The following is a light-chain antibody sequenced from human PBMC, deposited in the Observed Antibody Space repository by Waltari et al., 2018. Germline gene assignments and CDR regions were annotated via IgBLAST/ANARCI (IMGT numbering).Light chain of an antibody. V-gene: IGLV1-44*01. Sequence: QSVLTQPPSTSGTPGQSVTISCSGSTSNIGTNTVTWYQLLPGTAPKTVIFANYHRPSGVPDRFSASKSGTSDSLVISDLQSEDEADYFCATWDDSLSGRVFGSGTKVTVL. CDR2: ANY. CDR1: TSNIGTNT. CDR3: ATWDDSLSGRV. J-gene: IGLJ6*01.